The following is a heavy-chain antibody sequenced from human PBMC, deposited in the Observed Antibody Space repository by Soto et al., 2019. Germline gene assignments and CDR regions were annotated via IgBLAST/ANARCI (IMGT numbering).Heavy chain of an antibody. V-gene: IGHV4-39*01. J-gene: IGHJ4*02. CDR2: IYYRGRT. CDR3: ARQRTTVVTQAYFDH. CDR1: GESISSSSYE. Sequence: SETLSLTCIVSGESISSSSYEWGWIRQPPGKGLEWIGSIYYRGRTYYNPSFKSRVTISIDTSKNQFSLKLSSVTATDTAVYYCARQRTTVVTQAYFDHWGQGALVTVSS. D-gene: IGHD2-21*02.